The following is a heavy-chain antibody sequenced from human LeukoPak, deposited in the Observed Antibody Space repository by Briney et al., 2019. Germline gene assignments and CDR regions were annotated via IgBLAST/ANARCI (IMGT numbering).Heavy chain of an antibody. V-gene: IGHV1-8*01. J-gene: IGHJ4*02. CDR3: AREGSSRRSGDDY. Sequence: ASVKVSCKASGYTFTSYDINWVRQATGQGLEWMGWMNPNSGNTGYAQKFQGRVTTTRNTSISTAYMELSSLRPEDTAVYYCAREGSSRRSGDDYWGQGTLVTVSP. CDR2: MNPNSGNT. D-gene: IGHD6-13*01. CDR1: GYTFTSYD.